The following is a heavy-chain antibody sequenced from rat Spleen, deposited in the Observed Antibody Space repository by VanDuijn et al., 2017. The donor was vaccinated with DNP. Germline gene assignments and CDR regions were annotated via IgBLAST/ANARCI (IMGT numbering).Heavy chain of an antibody. Sequence: EVQLVESGGGLVQPGRSLKLSCAASGFTFSDYYMAWVRQAPTKGLEWVASISYDGGTTYYRDSVKGRFTISRDNAKSSLYLQMNSLKSEDTATYYCARHAHIGTTLKDWGQGVMVTVSS. V-gene: IGHV5-20*01. CDR1: GFTFSDYY. CDR2: ISYDGGTT. J-gene: IGHJ2*01. D-gene: IGHD1-5*01. CDR3: ARHAHIGTTLKD.